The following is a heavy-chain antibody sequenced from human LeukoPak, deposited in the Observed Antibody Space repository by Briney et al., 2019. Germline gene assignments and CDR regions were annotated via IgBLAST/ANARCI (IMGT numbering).Heavy chain of an antibody. CDR1: GGSISSYY. J-gene: IGHJ4*02. Sequence: PSETLSLTCTVSGGSISSYYWSWIRQPPGKGLEWIGYIYYSGSTNYNPSLKSRVTISVDTSKNQFSLKLSSVTAADTAVYYCARRGYYYGSGLEYYFDYWGQGTLVTVSS. D-gene: IGHD3-10*01. CDR2: IYYSGST. V-gene: IGHV4-59*08. CDR3: ARRGYYYGSGLEYYFDY.